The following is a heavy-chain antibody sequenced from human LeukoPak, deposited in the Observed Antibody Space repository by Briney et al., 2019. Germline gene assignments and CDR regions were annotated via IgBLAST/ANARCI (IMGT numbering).Heavy chain of an antibody. V-gene: IGHV3-23*01. CDR2: ISGNGDAT. CDR1: GFTFTSYA. D-gene: IGHD3-22*01. J-gene: IGHJ4*02. Sequence: GGSLRLSRAASGFTFTSYAMSWVRQAPGKGLEWVSAISGNGDATYYADSVKGRFTISRDNSKNTLHLQMNSLRDEDTALYYCAKATTAIVVDNFFDYWGQGTLVSVSS. CDR3: AKATTAIVVDNFFDY.